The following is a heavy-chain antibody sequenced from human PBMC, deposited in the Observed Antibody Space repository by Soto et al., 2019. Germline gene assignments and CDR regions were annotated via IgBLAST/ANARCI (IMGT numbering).Heavy chain of an antibody. CDR1: GGTISSSSYY. CDR2: IYYSGST. CDR3: ASGSCISTRCYPNATDV. D-gene: IGHD2-2*01. J-gene: IGHJ6*02. Sequence: QLQLQESGPGLVKPSETLSLTCAVSGGTISSSSYYWGWIRQPPGKGLEWIGSIYYSGSTYYNPSLRSRATISVEQSQHHFSRQLNSVTAADAAVYYCASGSCISTRCYPNATDVWGQGTTVTVSS. V-gene: IGHV4-39*02.